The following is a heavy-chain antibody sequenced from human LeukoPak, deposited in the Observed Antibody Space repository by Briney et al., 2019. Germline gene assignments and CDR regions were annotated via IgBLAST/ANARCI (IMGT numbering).Heavy chain of an antibody. D-gene: IGHD3-10*01. V-gene: IGHV3-30*02. CDR1: GFTFSSYG. J-gene: IGHJ4*02. CDR3: SMVYYGRGDY. CDR2: IRYDGSNK. Sequence: GGSLRLSCAASGFTFSSYGMHWVRQAPGKGLEWVAFIRYDGSNKYYADSVKGRFTISRDNSKNTLHLQMNSLRAEDTAVYYCSMVYYGRGDYWGQGTLVTVSS.